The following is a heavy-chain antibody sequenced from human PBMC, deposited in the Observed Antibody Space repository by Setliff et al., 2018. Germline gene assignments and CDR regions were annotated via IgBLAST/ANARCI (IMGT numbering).Heavy chain of an antibody. V-gene: IGHV1-18*01. CDR1: GRTFITFG. D-gene: IGHD3-22*01. CDR3: AYDSSGYYPGY. J-gene: IGHJ4*02. CDR2: ISAYSDDT. Sequence: ASVKVSCKASGRTFITFGISWVRQAPGQGLEWMGWISAYSDDTKYAEKFQGRVTMTMDTSTGTAYMELRSLRSDDTAVYICAYDSSGYYPGYWGQGTLVTVSS.